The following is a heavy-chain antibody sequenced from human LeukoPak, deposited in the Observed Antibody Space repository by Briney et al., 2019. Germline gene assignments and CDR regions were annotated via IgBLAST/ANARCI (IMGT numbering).Heavy chain of an antibody. CDR3: AKDISGGDCPDY. J-gene: IGHJ4*02. Sequence: GGSLRFSCAASGFTFSSYSMNWVRQAPGKGLEWVSSISGSSSYIYYADSVKGRFTISRYNSKNTLYLQMNGLRPEDTAVYYCAKDISGGDCPDYWGQGTLVTVSS. CDR1: GFTFSSYS. D-gene: IGHD2-21*02. CDR2: ISGSSSYI. V-gene: IGHV3-21*01.